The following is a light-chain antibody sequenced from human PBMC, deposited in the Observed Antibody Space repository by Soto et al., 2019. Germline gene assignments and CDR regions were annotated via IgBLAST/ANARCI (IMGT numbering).Light chain of an antibody. CDR2: EGD. CDR3: CSAAGRTTV. V-gene: IGLV2-23*01. CDR1: SSDAGSYKL. J-gene: IGLJ6*01. Sequence: QSVLAQPASVXASPGQSITISCSGASSDAGSYKLVYWYQRHPGKAPKLIIYEGDKRHSGVSNRFSGSRSGETAYLTISGLQTEDEANYYCCSAAGRTTVFGGGNKVTVL.